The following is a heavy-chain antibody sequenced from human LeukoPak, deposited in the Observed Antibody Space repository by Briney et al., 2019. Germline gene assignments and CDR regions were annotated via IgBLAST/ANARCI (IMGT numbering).Heavy chain of an antibody. D-gene: IGHD6-19*01. J-gene: IGHJ4*02. Sequence: PGGSLRLSCAASGFTFSSYGMYWVRQAPGKGLEWVAFIRYDGSNINYADSVKGRFTISRDNSKNTLYLQMNSLRAEDTAVYYCAKDRNIAVAGVHEYWGQGTQVTVSS. CDR3: AKDRNIAVAGVHEY. CDR1: GFTFSSYG. CDR2: IRYDGSNI. V-gene: IGHV3-30*02.